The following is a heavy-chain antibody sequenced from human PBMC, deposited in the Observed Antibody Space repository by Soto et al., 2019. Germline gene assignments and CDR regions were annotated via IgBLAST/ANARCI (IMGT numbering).Heavy chain of an antibody. D-gene: IGHD3-22*01. J-gene: IGHJ4*02. CDR2: IIPIFGTA. V-gene: IGHV1-69*13. Sequence: RASVKVSCKASGGTFSSYAISWVRQAPGQGLEWMGGIIPIFGTANYAQKFQGRVTITADESTSTAYMELGSLRSEDTAVYYCARYYYDSSGPFDYWGQGTLVTV. CDR3: ARYYYDSSGPFDY. CDR1: GGTFSSYA.